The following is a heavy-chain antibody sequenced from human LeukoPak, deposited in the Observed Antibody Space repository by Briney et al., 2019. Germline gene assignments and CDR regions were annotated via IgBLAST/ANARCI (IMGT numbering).Heavy chain of an antibody. V-gene: IGHV3-74*01. CDR1: GFTFSNHG. CDR2: VSPPGGGT. CDR3: ARVASWSEAFDI. J-gene: IGHJ3*02. D-gene: IGHD3-3*01. Sequence: PGGSLRLSCAASGFTFSNHGMNWVRQAPGKGLEWLSGVSPPGGGTNYADFVKGRFTISRDNAKNTLYLQVDSLRPDDTAVYYCARVASWSEAFDIWGQGTMVIASS.